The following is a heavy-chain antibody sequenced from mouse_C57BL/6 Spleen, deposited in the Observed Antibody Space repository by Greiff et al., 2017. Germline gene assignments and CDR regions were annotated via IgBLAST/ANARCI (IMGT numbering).Heavy chain of an antibody. J-gene: IGHJ3*01. V-gene: IGHV1-76*01. CDR1: GYTFTDYY. CDR2: IYPGSGNT. D-gene: IGHD1-1*01. CDR3: ARDYYGGSFFAY. Sequence: QVQLKESGAELVRPGASVKLSCKASGYTFTDYYIHWVKQRPGQGLEWIARIYPGSGNTHYNEKFKGKATLTAEKSSSTAYMQLSSLTSEDSAVYFCARDYYGGSFFAYWGQGTLVTVSA.